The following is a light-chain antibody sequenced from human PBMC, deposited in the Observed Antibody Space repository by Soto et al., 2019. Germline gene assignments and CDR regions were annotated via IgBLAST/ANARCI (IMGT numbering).Light chain of an antibody. CDR2: DAS. V-gene: IGKV1-5*01. J-gene: IGKJ2*01. CDR3: QQYNSYPYT. CDR1: QSISSW. Sequence: DIQMTQSPSTLSASVGDRVTITCRASQSISSWLAWYQQKPGKAPKLLIYDASSLESGVQSRFSGSGSGTEFTLTISSVQPDDFATYYCQQYNSYPYTVGQGTKLEIK.